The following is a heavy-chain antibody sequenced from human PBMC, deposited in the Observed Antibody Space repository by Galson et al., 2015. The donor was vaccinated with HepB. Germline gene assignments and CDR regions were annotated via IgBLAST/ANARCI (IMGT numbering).Heavy chain of an antibody. J-gene: IGHJ4*02. D-gene: IGHD2/OR15-2a*01. CDR1: GYTFSNYG. V-gene: IGHV1-18*04. CDR2: ISDYNGNT. CDR3: ARDSMDDYLETYFDY. Sequence: SVKASCKASGYTFSNYGISWVRQAPGQGLEWMGWISDYNGNTKYAQKFQGRLTLTTDTSTSTAYMDLRSLRSDDTAVYYCARDSMDDYLETYFDYWGQGTLVTVSS.